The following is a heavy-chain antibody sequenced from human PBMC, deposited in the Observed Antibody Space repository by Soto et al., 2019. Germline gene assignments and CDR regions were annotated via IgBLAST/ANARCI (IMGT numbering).Heavy chain of an antibody. Sequence: QVQLVQSGAEVKKPGSSVKVSCKASGVTFSSYAISWVRQAPGQGLEWMGGIIPIFGTANYAQKFQGRVTITADESTSTAYMELSSLRSEDTAVYYCAREPRGYCSSTSCYRSFYGMDVWGQGTTVTVSS. CDR1: GVTFSSYA. CDR2: IIPIFGTA. D-gene: IGHD2-2*02. J-gene: IGHJ6*02. CDR3: AREPRGYCSSTSCYRSFYGMDV. V-gene: IGHV1-69*01.